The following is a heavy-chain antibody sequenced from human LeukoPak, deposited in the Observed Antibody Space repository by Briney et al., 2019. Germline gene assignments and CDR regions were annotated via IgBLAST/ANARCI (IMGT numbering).Heavy chain of an antibody. J-gene: IGHJ3*02. V-gene: IGHV4-34*01. D-gene: IGHD1-14*01. CDR3: ARPGSGGTNDGFDI. Sequence: SETLSLTCSVYGGSFSGYYWTWIRQPPGKGLEWIGEINHSGSTNYNPSLKSRVTISVDRSKNQFSLKLISVTAADTAVYYCARPGSGGTNDGFDIWGQGTMVTVSS. CDR2: INHSGST. CDR1: GGSFSGYY.